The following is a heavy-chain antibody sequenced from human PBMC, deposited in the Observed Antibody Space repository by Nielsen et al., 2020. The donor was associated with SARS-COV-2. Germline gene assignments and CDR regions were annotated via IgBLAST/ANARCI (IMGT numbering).Heavy chain of an antibody. J-gene: IGHJ4*02. D-gene: IGHD1-26*01. CDR3: ARGGSYFLYYFDY. CDR2: ISYDGSNK. V-gene: IGHV3-30*03. Sequence: GGSLRLSCAASGFTFSSYGMHWVRQAPGKGLEWVAVISYDGSNKYYADSVKGRFTISRDNSKNTLYLQMNGLRAEDTAVYYCARGGSYFLYYFDYWGQGTLVTVSS. CDR1: GFTFSSYG.